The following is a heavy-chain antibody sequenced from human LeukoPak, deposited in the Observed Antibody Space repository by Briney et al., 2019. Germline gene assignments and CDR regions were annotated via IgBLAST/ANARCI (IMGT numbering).Heavy chain of an antibody. CDR2: ISSNGGST. CDR3: ARDRGGHFDY. Sequence: GGSLRLSCAASGFTFSSYAMHWVRQAPGKRLEYVSAISSNGGSTYYANSVKGRFTISRDNSKNTLYLQMGSLRAEDMAVYYCARDRGGHFDYWGQGTLVTVSS. J-gene: IGHJ4*02. D-gene: IGHD3-10*01. V-gene: IGHV3-64*01. CDR1: GFTFSSYA.